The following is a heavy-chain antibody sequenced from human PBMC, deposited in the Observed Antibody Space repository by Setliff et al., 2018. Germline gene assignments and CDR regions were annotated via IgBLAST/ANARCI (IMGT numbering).Heavy chain of an antibody. CDR2: IHNNGSI. D-gene: IGHD3-22*01. CDR3: ARGSYYDSSGYSPDFFDY. Sequence: SATLSLPCPVSGGSISSYYWSWIRQPPGKGLEWIAYIHNNGSIKYNHALKSRVTISLDTSKNQFSLNLNSATAADTAVYYCARGSYYDSSGYSPDFFDYWGQGTLVTVSS. V-gene: IGHV4-4*08. J-gene: IGHJ4*02. CDR1: GGSISSYY.